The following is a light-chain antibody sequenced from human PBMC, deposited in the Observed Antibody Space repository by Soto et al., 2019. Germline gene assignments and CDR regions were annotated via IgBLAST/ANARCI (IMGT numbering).Light chain of an antibody. CDR3: QQYGSSPGLFT. CDR1: QGISNH. J-gene: IGKJ3*01. Sequence: TQSPSSLSAYVGDRVTITCRASQGISNHLAWYQQKPGQAPRLLIYGASTRAPGIPDRFSGSGSGTDFTLTISRLEPEDFAVYYCQQYGSSPGLFTFGPGTKVDIK. V-gene: IGKV3-20*01. CDR2: GAS.